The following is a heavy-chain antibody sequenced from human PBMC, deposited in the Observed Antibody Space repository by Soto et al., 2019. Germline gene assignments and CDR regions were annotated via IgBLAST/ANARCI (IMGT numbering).Heavy chain of an antibody. CDR2: IKQDGSEK. Sequence: EVQLVESGGGLVQPGGSLRLSCAASGFSFSSVWMIWVRQAPGKGLEWVAIIKQDGSEKHYVDSVKGRFTVSRDNAEKSLYLQMDSLRPDDTAVYYCVRGYSDYTDYFDYWGQGALVTVSS. CDR1: GFSFSSVW. D-gene: IGHD5-12*01. J-gene: IGHJ4*02. CDR3: VRGYSDYTDYFDY. V-gene: IGHV3-7*03.